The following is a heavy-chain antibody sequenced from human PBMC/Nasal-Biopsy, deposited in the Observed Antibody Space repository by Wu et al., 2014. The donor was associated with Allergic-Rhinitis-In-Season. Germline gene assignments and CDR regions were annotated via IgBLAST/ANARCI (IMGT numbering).Heavy chain of an antibody. D-gene: IGHD2-2*01. CDR1: GFTFSSYE. V-gene: IGHV3-48*03. Sequence: LRLSCAASGFTFSSYEMNWVRQAPGKGLEWVSYISSSGSTIYYADSVKGRFTISRDNAKNSLYLQMNSLRAEDTAVYYCASGIIVVVPAAHAGYFDYWGQGTAGHRLL. CDR2: ISSSGSTI. J-gene: IGHJ4*02. CDR3: ASGIIVVVPAAHAGYFDY.